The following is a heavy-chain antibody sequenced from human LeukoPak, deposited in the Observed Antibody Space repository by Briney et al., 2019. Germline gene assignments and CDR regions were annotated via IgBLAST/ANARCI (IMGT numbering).Heavy chain of an antibody. CDR1: GFTFSSYW. Sequence: GGSLRLSCAASGFTFSSYWMHWVRQAPGKGLVWVSRINSDGRSTSYADSVKGRFTISRDNAKNTLYLQMNSLRAEDTAVYYCARCTARSGWFSYYYYYGMDVWGQGTTVTVSS. CDR3: ARCTARSGWFSYYYYYGMDV. CDR2: INSDGRST. J-gene: IGHJ6*02. V-gene: IGHV3-74*01. D-gene: IGHD6-19*01.